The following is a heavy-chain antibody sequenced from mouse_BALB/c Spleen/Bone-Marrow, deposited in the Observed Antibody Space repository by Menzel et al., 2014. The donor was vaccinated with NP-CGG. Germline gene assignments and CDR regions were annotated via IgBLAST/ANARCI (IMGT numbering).Heavy chain of an antibody. CDR2: IYPSDSYT. CDR1: GYTFTSYW. CDR3: TRRLTGSYAMDY. Sequence: QVQLQQSGAELVRPGASVKLSCKASGYTFTSYWINWVKQRPGQGLEWIGNIYPSDSYTNYNQKFKDKATLTVDKSSSIAYMQLSSPTSEDSAVYYCTRRLTGSYAMDYWGQGTSVTVSS. V-gene: IGHV1-69*02. D-gene: IGHD4-1*01. J-gene: IGHJ4*01.